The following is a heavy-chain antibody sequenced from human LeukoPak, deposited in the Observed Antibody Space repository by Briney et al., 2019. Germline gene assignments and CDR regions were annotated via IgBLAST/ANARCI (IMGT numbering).Heavy chain of an antibody. J-gene: IGHJ6*03. CDR3: ARGGYGSGWDYMDV. V-gene: IGHV4-39*07. D-gene: IGHD3-10*01. CDR2: INHRGST. CDR1: GGSISSSTYF. Sequence: SEALSLPCTVSGGSISSSTYFWGWLRQPPGKGLEWIGEINHRGSTKYNPSLKSRLNRSVDTSKHQFSLKLSSVTAADTAVYYCARGGYGSGWDYMDVWGKGTTVPVSS.